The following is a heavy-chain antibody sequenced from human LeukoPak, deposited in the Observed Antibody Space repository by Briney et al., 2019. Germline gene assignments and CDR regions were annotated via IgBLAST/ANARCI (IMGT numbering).Heavy chain of an antibody. D-gene: IGHD3-22*01. CDR3: ARRSSGYYVFDF. CDR2: IYYSGST. CDR1: TVSFSGGAYY. Sequence: SETLSLTCIVSTVSFSGGAYYWSWIRQYPGKGLEWIGYIYYSGSTYYSPSLRSRASISIDTSKNQFSLKLTSVTAADTAVYYCARRSSGYYVFDFWGQGILVTVSS. J-gene: IGHJ4*02. V-gene: IGHV4-31*03.